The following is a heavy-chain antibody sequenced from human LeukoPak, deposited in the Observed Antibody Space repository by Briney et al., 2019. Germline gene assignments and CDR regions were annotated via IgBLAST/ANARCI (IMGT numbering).Heavy chain of an antibody. J-gene: IGHJ4*02. D-gene: IGHD2-15*01. Sequence: GGSLRLSCAASGFTFSSYAMSWVRQAPGKGLEWVSAISGSGGSTYYADSVKGRFTISRDNSKNTLYLQMNSLRAEDTAVYYCAKEGAYWSGGSCDFSACWGQGTLVAVS. V-gene: IGHV3-23*01. CDR1: GFTFSSYA. CDR2: ISGSGGST. CDR3: AKEGAYWSGGSCDFSAC.